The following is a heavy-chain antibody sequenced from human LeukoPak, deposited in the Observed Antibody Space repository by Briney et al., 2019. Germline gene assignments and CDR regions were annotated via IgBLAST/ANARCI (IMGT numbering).Heavy chain of an antibody. CDR3: ARAEEAAAGIGGFDP. Sequence: GGSLRLSCAASGSTFSSYSMNWVRQAPGKGLEWVSSISSSSSYIYYADSVKGRFTISRDNAKNSLYLQMNSLRAEDTAVYYCARAEEAAAGIGGFDPWGQGTLVTVSS. CDR1: GSTFSSYS. J-gene: IGHJ5*02. D-gene: IGHD6-13*01. V-gene: IGHV3-21*01. CDR2: ISSSSSYI.